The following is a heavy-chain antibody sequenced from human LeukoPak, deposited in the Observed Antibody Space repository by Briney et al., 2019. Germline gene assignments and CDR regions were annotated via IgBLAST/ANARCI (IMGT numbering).Heavy chain of an antibody. V-gene: IGHV3-48*01. J-gene: IGHJ6*03. CDR2: ISSGSSTI. D-gene: IGHD2-2*01. Sequence: GGSLRLSCTASGFTFSHACMNWVRQAPGKGLEWVSYISSGSSTIYYADSVKGRFTISRDNAKNSLYLQMSSLRAEDTAVYYCARGVCSSTSCHYYYYYYMDVWGKGTTVTVFS. CDR1: GFTFSHAC. CDR3: ARGVCSSTSCHYYYYYYMDV.